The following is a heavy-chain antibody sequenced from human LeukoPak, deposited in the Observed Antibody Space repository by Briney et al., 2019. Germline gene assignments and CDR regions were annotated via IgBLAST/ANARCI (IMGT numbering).Heavy chain of an antibody. CDR1: NGSLSSDDSY. CDR3: VRVSRGGSGSGAFDI. CDR2: IYYSGST. J-gene: IGHJ3*02. D-gene: IGHD3-10*01. Sequence: SQTLSLTCSVSNGSLSSDDSYWSWIRQSPGTGLEWLAYIYYSGSTYSTPSLKSRVTMSVDTSKNQFSLKLTSVTAADTAVYYCVRVSRGGSGSGAFDIWGQGTMVTVSS. V-gene: IGHV4-30-4*01.